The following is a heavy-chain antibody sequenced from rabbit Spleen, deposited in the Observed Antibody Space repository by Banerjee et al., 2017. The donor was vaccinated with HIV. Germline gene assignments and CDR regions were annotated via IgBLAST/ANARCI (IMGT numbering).Heavy chain of an antibody. D-gene: IGHD8-1*01. Sequence: QSLEESGGDLVKPGGTLTLTCTASGFSFSSSDYMCWVRQAPGKGLEWISCIASGSSGFTYSATWAKGRFTIFKTSSTTVTLQMTSLTVADTATYFCARDTGSSFSSYGMDLWGQGTLVTVS. V-gene: IGHV1S40*01. CDR1: GFSFSSSDY. J-gene: IGHJ6*01. CDR3: ARDTGSSFSSYGMDL. CDR2: IASGSSGFT.